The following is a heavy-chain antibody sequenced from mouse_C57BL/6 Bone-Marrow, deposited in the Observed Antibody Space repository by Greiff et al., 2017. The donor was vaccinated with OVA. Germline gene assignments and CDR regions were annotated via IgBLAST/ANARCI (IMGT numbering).Heavy chain of an antibody. Sequence: EVQLVESGPVLVKPGASVKMSCKASGYTFTDYYMNWVKQSHGKSLEWIGVINPYNGGTSYNQKFKGKATLTVDKSSSTAYMELNSLTSEDSAVYYCARYYYGGYFDVWGTGTTVTVSS. CDR1: GYTFTDYY. J-gene: IGHJ1*03. D-gene: IGHD1-1*01. CDR2: INPYNGGT. CDR3: ARYYYGGYFDV. V-gene: IGHV1-19*01.